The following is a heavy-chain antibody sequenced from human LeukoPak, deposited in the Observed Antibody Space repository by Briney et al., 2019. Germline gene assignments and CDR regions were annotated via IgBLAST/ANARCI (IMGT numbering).Heavy chain of an antibody. CDR2: INSDGSST. D-gene: IGHD3-3*01. Sequence: PGGSLRLSCAASGFTFSSYWMHWVRQAPGKGLVWVSRINSDGSSTSYADSVKGRFTISRDNAKNTLYLQMNSLRAEDTAVYYCVPWSGPLLVDCWGQGTLVTVSS. CDR1: GFTFSSYW. CDR3: VPWSGPLLVDC. J-gene: IGHJ4*02. V-gene: IGHV3-74*01.